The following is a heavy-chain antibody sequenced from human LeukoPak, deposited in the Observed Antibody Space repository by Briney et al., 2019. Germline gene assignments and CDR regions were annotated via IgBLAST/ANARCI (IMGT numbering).Heavy chain of an antibody. V-gene: IGHV4-39*07. D-gene: IGHD3-22*01. CDR1: GVSISSSSYY. Sequence: PSETLSLTCTVSGVSISSSSYYWGWIRQPPGKGLEWIGSIYYSGSTYYNPSLKSRVTISVDTSKNQFSLKLSSVTAADTAVYYCARGGRYYDSSGFDYWGQGTLVTVSS. CDR2: IYYSGST. J-gene: IGHJ4*02. CDR3: ARGGRYYDSSGFDY.